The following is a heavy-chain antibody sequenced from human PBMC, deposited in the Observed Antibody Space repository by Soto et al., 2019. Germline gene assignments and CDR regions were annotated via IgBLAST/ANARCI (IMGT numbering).Heavy chain of an antibody. CDR1: GYTFTGYY. V-gene: IGHV1-2*02. J-gene: IGHJ5*02. Sequence: ASVKVSCKASGYTFTGYYMHWVRQAPGQGLEWMGWINPNSGGTNYAQKFQGRVTMTRDTSISTAYMELSRLRSGDTAVYYCAREVGSDTAMVTANWFDPWGQGTLVTVSS. CDR2: INPNSGGT. CDR3: AREVGSDTAMVTANWFDP. D-gene: IGHD5-18*01.